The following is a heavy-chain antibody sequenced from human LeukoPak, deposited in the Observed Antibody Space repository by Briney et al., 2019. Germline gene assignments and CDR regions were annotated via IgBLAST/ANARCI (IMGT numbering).Heavy chain of an antibody. Sequence: GGSLTLSCAASGFTFSSYGMHWVRQAPGKGLEWVAVISYDGSNKYYADSVKGRFTISRDNSKNTLYLQMNSLRAEDTAVYYCARTSSDMFFDYWGQGTLVTVSS. J-gene: IGHJ4*02. CDR1: GFTFSSYG. V-gene: IGHV3-30*03. CDR3: ARTSSDMFFDY. CDR2: ISYDGSNK. D-gene: IGHD3-22*01.